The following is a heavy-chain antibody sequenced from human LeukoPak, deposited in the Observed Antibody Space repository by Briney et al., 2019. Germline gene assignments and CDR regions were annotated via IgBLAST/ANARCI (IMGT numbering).Heavy chain of an antibody. CDR2: IRNDGSNK. V-gene: IGHV3-30*02. Sequence: PGGSLRLSCAASGFTFSSYGMHWVRQAPGKGLEWVAFIRNDGSNKYYADSVKGRFTISRDDAKNSLFLQMNSLRVEDTAVYYCARVGLGKYSSDYWGQGTLVTVSS. CDR3: ARVGLGKYSSDY. J-gene: IGHJ4*02. CDR1: GFTFSSYG. D-gene: IGHD3-16*01.